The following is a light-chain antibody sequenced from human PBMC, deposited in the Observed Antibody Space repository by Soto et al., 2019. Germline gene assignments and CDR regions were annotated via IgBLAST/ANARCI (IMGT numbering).Light chain of an antibody. CDR3: SSYTTSSTRG. J-gene: IGLJ1*01. V-gene: IGLV2-14*03. CDR2: EVS. Sequence: QSALTQPASVSGSPGQSITISCTGTSSDVGAYDFVSWYQQHPDKAPKLMIYEVSNRPSGVSHRFYGSKSVNTATLTISGLQAEDAADYSCSSYTTSSTRGFGTGTKLTVL. CDR1: SSDVGAYDF.